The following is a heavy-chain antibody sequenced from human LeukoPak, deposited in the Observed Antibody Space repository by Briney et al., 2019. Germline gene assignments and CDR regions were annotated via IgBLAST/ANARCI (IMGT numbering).Heavy chain of an antibody. CDR2: IKGDGSDT. CDR1: GFTSFSNYW. Sequence: GGSLRLSCAASGFTSFSNYWIHWGRQAPGKVLVWVSRIKGDGSDTIYADSVKGRFTISRDNARNTVYLQMNSLRVEDTAVYYCARDRNYQLSPPWGQGTLVTVSS. J-gene: IGHJ4*02. D-gene: IGHD2-2*01. CDR3: ARDRNYQLSPP. V-gene: IGHV3-74*01.